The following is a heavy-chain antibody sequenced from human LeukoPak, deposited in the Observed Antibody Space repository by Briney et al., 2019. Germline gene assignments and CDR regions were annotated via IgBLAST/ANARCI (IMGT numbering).Heavy chain of an antibody. CDR1: GFTFSSTS. D-gene: IGHD3-22*01. V-gene: IGHV3-23*01. J-gene: IGHJ4*02. CDR2: TVGGGDGT. Sequence: GGSLRLSCAASGFTFSSTSMSWVRQAPGKGLEWVAVTVGGGDGTYYADSVKGRFTISRDNSKNTLYLQTNSLRAEDTAVYYCAKELRNYYDSSGYLREYFDYWGQGTLVTVSS. CDR3: AKELRNYYDSSGYLREYFDY.